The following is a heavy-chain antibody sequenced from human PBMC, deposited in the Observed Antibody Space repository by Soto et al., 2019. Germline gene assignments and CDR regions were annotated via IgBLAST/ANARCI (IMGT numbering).Heavy chain of an antibody. J-gene: IGHJ4*02. CDR3: ARGPDPVIKYCSGGSCYPGADFDY. CDR1: GYSFTSYW. D-gene: IGHD2-15*01. Sequence: GESLKISCKGSGYSFTSYWFGWVRQMPGKGLEWMGIIYPGDSDTRYSPSFQGQVTISADKSISTAYLQWSSLKASDTAMYYCARGPDPVIKYCSGGSCYPGADFDYWGQGTLVTVSS. V-gene: IGHV5-51*01. CDR2: IYPGDSDT.